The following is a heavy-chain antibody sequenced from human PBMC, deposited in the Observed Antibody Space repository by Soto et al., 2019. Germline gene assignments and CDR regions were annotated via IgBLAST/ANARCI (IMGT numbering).Heavy chain of an antibody. V-gene: IGHV4-31*03. CDR2: IYYSGST. Sequence: PSETLSLTCTVSGGSISSGGYYWSWIRQHPGKGLEWIGYIYYSGSTYYNPSLKSRVTISVDTSKNQFSLKLSSVTAAATAVYYCARELVTHYYYYGMDVWGQGTTVTVSS. CDR1: GGSISSGGYY. D-gene: IGHD4-4*01. J-gene: IGHJ6*02. CDR3: ARELVTHYYYYGMDV.